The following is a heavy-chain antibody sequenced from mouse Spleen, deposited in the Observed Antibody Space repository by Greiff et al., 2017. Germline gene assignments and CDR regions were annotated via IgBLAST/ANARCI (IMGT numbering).Heavy chain of an antibody. Sequence: VQLQQSGAELVKPGASVKLSCKASGYTFTSYWMHWVKQRPGQGLEWIGMIHPNSGSTNYNEKFKSKATLTVDKSSSTAYMQLSSLTSEDSAVYYCARGAGSDWYFDVWGTGTTVTVSS. J-gene: IGHJ1*03. CDR3: ARGAGSDWYFDV. V-gene: IGHV1-64*01. D-gene: IGHD3-3*01. CDR1: GYTFTSYW. CDR2: IHPNSGST.